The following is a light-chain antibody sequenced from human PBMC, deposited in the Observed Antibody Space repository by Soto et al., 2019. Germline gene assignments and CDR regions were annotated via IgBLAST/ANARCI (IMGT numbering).Light chain of an antibody. V-gene: IGKV3-20*01. CDR2: GAS. CDR1: QGITNSY. J-gene: IGKJ5*01. Sequence: EIVLAQSPGTLSLSPGERANISCRASQGITNSYLAWYQQKHGQAPRLILYGASFRETEIPDRFGGSGFGTEFTLTISRLEPEDFAVYCCQQYGTSPPTFGQGTRLEIK. CDR3: QQYGTSPPT.